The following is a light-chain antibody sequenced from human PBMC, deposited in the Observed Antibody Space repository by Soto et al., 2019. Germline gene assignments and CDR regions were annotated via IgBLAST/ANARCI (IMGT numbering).Light chain of an antibody. CDR3: SSYTSSSTLYV. Sequence: QSVLTQPASVSGSPGQSITISCTGTSSDVGGYNYVSWYQQLTGKAPKLIIYDVSNRPSGVSFRFSASKSANAASLTISGLQAEDEADYYCSSYTSSSTLYVFGTGTKVT. CDR2: DVS. J-gene: IGLJ1*01. V-gene: IGLV2-14*03. CDR1: SSDVGGYNY.